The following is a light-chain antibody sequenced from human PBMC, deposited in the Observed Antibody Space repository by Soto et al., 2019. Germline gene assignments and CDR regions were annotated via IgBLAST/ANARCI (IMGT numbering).Light chain of an antibody. CDR2: AAS. CDR3: QKYSSAPPLT. J-gene: IGKJ5*01. V-gene: IGKV1-27*01. CDR1: QGISNY. Sequence: DIQMTQSPSSLSASVGDRVTITCRASQGISNYLAWYQQKPGKVPKLLIYAASTLQSGVPSRFSGSGSGTDFTLTIRSLQPEDVATYFCQKYSSAPPLTFGQGTRLEIK.